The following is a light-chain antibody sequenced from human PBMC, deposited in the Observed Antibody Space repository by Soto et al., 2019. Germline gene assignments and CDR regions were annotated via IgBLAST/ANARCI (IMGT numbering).Light chain of an antibody. CDR3: QQYNGYSRP. CDR1: QSIGDS. V-gene: IGKV1-5*01. J-gene: IGKJ1*01. CDR2: DVS. Sequence: DVRVTLSPSTPSASVRDRVTITFRASQSIGDSLAWYQQKPGKAPYLLISDVSSLERGVPSRFSGSGSGTEFTLTISSMQPDDFATFYCQQYNGYSRPFGQGTKV.